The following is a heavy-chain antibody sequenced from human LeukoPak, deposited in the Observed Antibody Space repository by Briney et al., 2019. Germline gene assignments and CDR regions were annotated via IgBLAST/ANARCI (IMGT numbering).Heavy chain of an antibody. CDR2: IKQDGSEK. Sequence: GGSLRLSCAASGFTFSRHWMSWVRQAPGKGLEWVASIKQDGSEKYYVDSVKGRFDISRDNAKNSLYLQMNSLGVEDTAVYYCARVDGIAVAPDDAFDVWGQGTMVTVSS. CDR1: GFTFSRHW. CDR3: ARVDGIAVAPDDAFDV. J-gene: IGHJ3*01. V-gene: IGHV3-7*03. D-gene: IGHD6-19*01.